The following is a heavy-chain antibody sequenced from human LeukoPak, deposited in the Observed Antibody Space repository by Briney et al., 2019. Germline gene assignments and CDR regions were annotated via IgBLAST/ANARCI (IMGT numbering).Heavy chain of an antibody. CDR1: GVSISSSTYY. CDR2: MYYSGNI. CDR3: ARDHVRFIRRRNNVFDI. D-gene: IGHD1-14*01. V-gene: IGHV4-39*07. J-gene: IGHJ3*02. Sequence: PSETLSLTCTVSGVSISSSTYYWGWIRQPPGKGLEWIGSMYYSGNIYYNPSLKSRVTISVDTSKNQLSLKLSSVTAADTAVYYCARDHVRFIRRRNNVFDIWGQGTMVTVSS.